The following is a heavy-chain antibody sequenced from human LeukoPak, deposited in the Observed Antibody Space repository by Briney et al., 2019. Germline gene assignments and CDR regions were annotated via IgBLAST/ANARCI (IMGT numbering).Heavy chain of an antibody. J-gene: IGHJ5*02. D-gene: IGHD6-6*01. V-gene: IGHV3-21*01. CDR1: GFTFSSYS. CDR3: AREYSSSVSFDP. CDR2: ISSSSGYI. Sequence: GGSLRLSCAASGFTFSSYSMNWIRQAPGKGLEWVSSISSSSGYIYHTDSVKGRFTISRDNAKNSLYLQMNSLRAEDTAVYYCAREYSSSVSFDPWGQGTLVTVSS.